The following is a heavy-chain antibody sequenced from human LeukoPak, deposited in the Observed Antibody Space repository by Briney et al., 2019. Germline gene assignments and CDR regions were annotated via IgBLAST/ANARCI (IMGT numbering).Heavy chain of an antibody. D-gene: IGHD6-13*01. CDR2: VNPNSGGA. CDR1: GYTFTDYY. J-gene: IGHJ4*02. Sequence: GASVKVSCKASGYTFTDYYIHWVRQAPGQGLEWMGWVNPNSGGANYAQKFQGRVSMTRDTSISTASMELSSLRSEDTAVYYCARSTGYSSSWYAYDYWGQGTLVTVSS. CDR3: ARSTGYSSSWYAYDY. V-gene: IGHV1-2*02.